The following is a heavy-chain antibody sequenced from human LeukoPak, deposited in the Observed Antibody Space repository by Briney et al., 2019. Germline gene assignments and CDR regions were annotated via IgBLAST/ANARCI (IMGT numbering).Heavy chain of an antibody. J-gene: IGHJ5*02. D-gene: IGHD3-10*01. CDR1: GGSICSYD. Sequence: SETLSLTCTISGGSICSYDWSWIRQPPGKGLEWIGYIYYSGSINYNPSLKSRVIISVDKSKNQFSLKLTSVTAADTAVYYCACGVRGDEWFDPWGQGTLVTVSS. V-gene: IGHV4-59*08. CDR2: IYYSGSI. CDR3: ACGVRGDEWFDP.